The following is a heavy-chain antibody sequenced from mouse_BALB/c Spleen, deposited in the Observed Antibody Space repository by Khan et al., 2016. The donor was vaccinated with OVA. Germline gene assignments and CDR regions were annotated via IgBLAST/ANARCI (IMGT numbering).Heavy chain of an antibody. Sequence: QVQLKESGPGLVAPSQSLSITCTVSGFSLISYGVHWVRQSPGKGLEWLGVIWAGGSTNYNSALMSRLSISKDNSKGQVFLKMNSQQTDDTVMYYCARDTHTKDYFDYWGQGTTLTVSS. CDR2: IWAGGST. V-gene: IGHV2-9*02. D-gene: IGHD1-1*01. CDR3: ARDTHTKDYFDY. CDR1: GFSLISYG. J-gene: IGHJ2*01.